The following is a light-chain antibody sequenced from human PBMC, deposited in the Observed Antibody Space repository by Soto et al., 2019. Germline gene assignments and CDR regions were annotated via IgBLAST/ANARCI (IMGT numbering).Light chain of an antibody. V-gene: IGLV2-14*03. Sequence: QPASLSWSPGQTYPIPLPCTNSGVVAYNYVSWYQQHPDKAPKLMIYDVSSRPSGVSSRFSGSKSGNTASLTISGLQAEDEADYYCASYTSSTTPHYVFGAGTKVTVL. CDR2: DVS. J-gene: IGLJ1*01. CDR3: ASYTSSTTPHYV. CDR1: NSGVVAYNY.